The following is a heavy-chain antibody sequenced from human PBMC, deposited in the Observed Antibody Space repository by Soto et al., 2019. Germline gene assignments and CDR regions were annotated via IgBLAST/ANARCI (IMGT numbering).Heavy chain of an antibody. CDR2: ISWDSGSI. CDR1: GFTFDNYA. CDR3: AKDAAAYFDD. D-gene: IGHD6-25*01. J-gene: IGHJ4*02. Sequence: EVQLVESGGGLIQPGRSLRLSCAASGFTFDNYAMHWVRQAPGKGLEWVSGISWDSGSIDYADSVRGRFTISRDNARNSLYQRMSSLRPEDTALYDWAKDAAAYFDDWGQGTLVTVSS. V-gene: IGHV3-9*01.